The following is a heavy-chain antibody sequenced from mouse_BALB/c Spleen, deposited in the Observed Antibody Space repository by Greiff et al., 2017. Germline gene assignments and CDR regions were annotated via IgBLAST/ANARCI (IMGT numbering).Heavy chain of an antibody. CDR1: EYEFPSHD. CDR2: INSDGGST. V-gene: IGHV5-2*01. Sequence: EVMLMESGGGLVQPGESLKLSCESNEYEFPSHDMSWVRKTPEKRLELVAAINSDGGSTYYPDTMERRFIISRDNTKKTLYLQMSSLRSEDTALYYCARDYCGYVRFAYWGQGTLVTVSA. CDR3: ARDYCGYVRFAY. D-gene: IGHD1-2*01. J-gene: IGHJ3*01.